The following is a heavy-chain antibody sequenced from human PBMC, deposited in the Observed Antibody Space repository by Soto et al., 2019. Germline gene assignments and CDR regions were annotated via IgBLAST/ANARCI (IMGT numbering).Heavy chain of an antibody. Sequence: PGGSLRLSCAASGFTFSSYAMSWVRQAPGKGLEWVSAISGSGGSTYYADSVKGRFTISRDNSKNTLYLQMNSLRAEDTAVYYCAKQRGSGYEPPHGMDVWGQGTTVTVSS. CDR1: GFTFSSYA. CDR3: AKQRGSGYEPPHGMDV. V-gene: IGHV3-23*01. J-gene: IGHJ6*02. CDR2: ISGSGGST. D-gene: IGHD5-12*01.